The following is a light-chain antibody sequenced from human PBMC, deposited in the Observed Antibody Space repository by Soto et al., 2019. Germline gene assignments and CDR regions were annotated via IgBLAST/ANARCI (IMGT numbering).Light chain of an antibody. Sequence: EIVLTQSPATLSLSPGESATLSCRASQSVSSYLAWYQQKPGQAPRLLIYDASNRATGIPARFSGSGSGTDFTLTISSLEPEDFAVYYCQQRSNWPPHITFGPGTKVDIK. CDR3: QQRSNWPPHIT. CDR1: QSVSSY. CDR2: DAS. V-gene: IGKV3-11*01. J-gene: IGKJ3*01.